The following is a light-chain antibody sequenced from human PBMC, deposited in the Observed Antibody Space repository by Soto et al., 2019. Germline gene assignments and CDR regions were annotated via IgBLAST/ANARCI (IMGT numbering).Light chain of an antibody. CDR2: GAS. CDR1: HSVDSN. V-gene: IGKV3D-15*01. J-gene: IGKJ1*01. Sequence: PGQGATLSCRASHSVDSNLAWYQQRPGQAPRLLIFGASTRPTGIPDRFSGSGSGTEFTLTISSLQSEDFATYYCQKYNSAPRTFGQGTKVEIK. CDR3: QKYNSAPRT.